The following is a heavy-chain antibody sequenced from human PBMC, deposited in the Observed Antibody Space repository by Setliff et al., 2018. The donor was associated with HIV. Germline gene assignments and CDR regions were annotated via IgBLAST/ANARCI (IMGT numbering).Heavy chain of an antibody. J-gene: IGHJ6*03. CDR1: GGSIKNGPSS. CDR3: ARRYCSSTSCYYYYYYYMDV. D-gene: IGHD2-2*01. CDR2: IYTSGTT. V-gene: IGHV4-61*09. Sequence: SETLSLTCSVSGGSIKNGPSSWTWIRQPAGKGLEWIGHIYTSGTTNYNSSLNSRVTISVDTSKNQFSLKLSSVTAADTAVYYCARRYCSSTSCYYYYYYYMDVWGKGTTVTVSS.